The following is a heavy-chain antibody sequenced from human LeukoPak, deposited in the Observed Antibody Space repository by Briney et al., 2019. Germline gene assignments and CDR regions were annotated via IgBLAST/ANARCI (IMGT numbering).Heavy chain of an antibody. V-gene: IGHV1-18*04. Sequence: ASVKVSCKASGYTFTNYYIHWVRQAPGQGLEWMGWISAYNGNTNYAQKLQGRVTMTTDSSTSTAYMELRSLRSDDTAVYYCARVGASGWYGHWGQGTLVTVSS. CDR1: GYTFTNYY. J-gene: IGHJ5*02. D-gene: IGHD3-16*01. CDR3: ARVGASGWYGH. CDR2: ISAYNGNT.